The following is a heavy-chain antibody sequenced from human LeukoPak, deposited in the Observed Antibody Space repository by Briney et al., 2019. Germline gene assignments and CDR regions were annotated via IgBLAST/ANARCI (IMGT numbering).Heavy chain of an antibody. V-gene: IGHV4-4*07. CDR2: ISSRGYT. CDR3: ARGSPAAAGTRTYDF. Sequence: SETLSLTCTVSGSSVSNHWWIWIRQPAGKGLEWIGRISSRGYTNYNPSLKSRVAMSVDTSKNQFSLKLSSVTAADTAVYYCARGSPAAAGTRTYDFWGQGTLVTVSS. CDR1: GSSVSNHW. J-gene: IGHJ4*02. D-gene: IGHD6-13*01.